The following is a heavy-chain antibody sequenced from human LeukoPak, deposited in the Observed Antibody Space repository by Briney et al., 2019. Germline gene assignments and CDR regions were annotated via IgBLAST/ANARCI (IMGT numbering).Heavy chain of an antibody. D-gene: IGHD6-19*01. J-gene: IGHJ6*02. CDR1: GFTFSTYW. Sequence: PGGSLRLSCAGSGFTFSTYWMSWVRQAPGKGLEWVANIKQDGSEKYYVDSVKGRFTISRDNAKNSLYLQMNSLRAEDTAVYYCARGTAVAGTDGYYYYYGMDVWGQGTTVTVSS. CDR2: IKQDGSEK. CDR3: ARGTAVAGTDGYYYYYGMDV. V-gene: IGHV3-7*01.